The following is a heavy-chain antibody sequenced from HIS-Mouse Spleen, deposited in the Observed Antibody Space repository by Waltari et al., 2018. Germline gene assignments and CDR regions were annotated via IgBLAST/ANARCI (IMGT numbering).Heavy chain of an antibody. CDR3: AAHYYGSGSYYNFDY. CDR1: GFTVSSNY. J-gene: IGHJ4*02. CDR2: IYSGGST. Sequence: EVQLVETGGGLIQPGGSLRLSCAASGFTVSSNYMSWVRQAPGKGLEWVSVIYSGGSTYYADTVKDRFTISRDNSKNTLYLQMNSLRAEDTAVYYCAAHYYGSGSYYNFDYWGQGTLVTVSS. V-gene: IGHV3-53*02. D-gene: IGHD3-10*01.